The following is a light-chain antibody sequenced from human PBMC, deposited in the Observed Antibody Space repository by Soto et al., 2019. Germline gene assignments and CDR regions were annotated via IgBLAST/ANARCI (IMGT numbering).Light chain of an antibody. V-gene: IGLV2-8*01. J-gene: IGLJ2*01. Sequence: QSALTQPPSASGSPGQSVTISCTGTSSDVGGYNYVSWYQQHPGMAPKLMIYEVSKRPSGVPDRVSGSKSDNTASLTVSGLQAEDEADYYCSSYAGSNKVLFGGGTKLTVL. CDR1: SSDVGGYNY. CDR2: EVS. CDR3: SSYAGSNKVL.